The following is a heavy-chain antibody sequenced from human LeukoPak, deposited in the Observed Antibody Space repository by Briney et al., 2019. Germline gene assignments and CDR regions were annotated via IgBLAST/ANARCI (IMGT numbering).Heavy chain of an antibody. V-gene: IGHV3-66*01. CDR1: GFTVSSNY. Sequence: GGSLRLSCAASGFTVSSNYMSWVRQAPGKGLEWVSVIYSGGSTYYADSVKGRFTISRDNSKNTLYLQMNSLRAEDTAVYYCAMRRSGYYHLFDALPFDYWGQGTLATVSS. CDR2: IYSGGST. CDR3: AMRRSGYYHLFDALPFDY. D-gene: IGHD3-3*01. J-gene: IGHJ4*02.